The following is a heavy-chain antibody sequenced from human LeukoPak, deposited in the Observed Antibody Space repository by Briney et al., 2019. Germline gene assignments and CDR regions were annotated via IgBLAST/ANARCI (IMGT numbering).Heavy chain of an antibody. D-gene: IGHD1-14*01. J-gene: IGHJ6*03. CDR2: INHSGST. CDR3: ARGRKPYYYYYYMDV. Sequence: SETLSLTCAVYGGSFSGYYWSWIRQPPGKGLEWIGEINHSGSTNYNPSLKSRVTISVDTSKNQSSLKLSSVTAADTAVYYCARGRKPYYYYYYMDVWGKGTTVTVSS. CDR1: GGSFSGYY. V-gene: IGHV4-34*01.